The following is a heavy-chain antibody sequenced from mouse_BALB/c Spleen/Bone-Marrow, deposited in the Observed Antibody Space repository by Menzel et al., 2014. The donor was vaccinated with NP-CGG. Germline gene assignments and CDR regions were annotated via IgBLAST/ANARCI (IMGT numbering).Heavy chain of an antibody. Sequence: EAMLVESAGGLVPPGGSLKLSCAASGFDFSRYWMSCVRQAPGKGLEWIGEINPESSTINYTPSLKDKFIISRDNAKNTLYLQMSKVRSEDTALYYCARLNYYGNLFVWGAGTTVTVSS. D-gene: IGHD1-1*01. J-gene: IGHJ1*01. V-gene: IGHV4-1*02. CDR3: ARLNYYGNLFV. CDR2: INPESSTI. CDR1: GFDFSRYW.